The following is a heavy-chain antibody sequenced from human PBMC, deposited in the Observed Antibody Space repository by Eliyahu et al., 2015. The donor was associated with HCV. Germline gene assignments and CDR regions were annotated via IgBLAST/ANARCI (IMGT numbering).Heavy chain of an antibody. J-gene: IGHJ3*02. CDR1: GFTXSSNY. D-gene: IGHD3-22*01. CDR2: IYSGGST. Sequence: EVQLVESXGGLIQPGGSLXLXCAXSGFTXSSNYMSWVRQAPGKGLEWVXVIYSGGSTYYADSVKGRFTISRDNSKNTLYLQMNSLRAEDTAVYYCARDIGSGYSLAFDIWGQGTMVTVSS. V-gene: IGHV3-53*01. CDR3: ARDIGSGYSLAFDI.